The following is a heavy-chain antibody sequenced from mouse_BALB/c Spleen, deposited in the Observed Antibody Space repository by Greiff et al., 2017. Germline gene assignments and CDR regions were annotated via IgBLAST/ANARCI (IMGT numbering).Heavy chain of an antibody. CDR1: GFTFSDYY. J-gene: IGHJ3*01. Sequence: EVKLVESGGGLVKPGGSLKLSCAASGFTFSDYYMYWVRKTPEKRLEWVATISDGGSYTYYPDSVKGRFTISRDNAKNNLYLQMSSLKSEDTAMYYCAGGGYGNFPWFAYWGQGTLVTVSA. CDR3: AGGGYGNFPWFAY. V-gene: IGHV5-4*02. D-gene: IGHD2-10*02. CDR2: ISDGGSYT.